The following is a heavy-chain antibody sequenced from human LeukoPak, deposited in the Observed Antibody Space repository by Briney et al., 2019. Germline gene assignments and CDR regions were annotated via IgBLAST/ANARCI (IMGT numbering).Heavy chain of an antibody. CDR3: ARYHCSGGSCYLFGFDY. Sequence: GGSLRLSCAASGFTFSTYWMSWVRQAPGKGLEWVANIKQDGSEKYYVDSVKGRFTISRDNARNSLYLQMNSLRAEDTAVYYCARYHCSGGSCYLFGFDYWGQGTLVTVSS. J-gene: IGHJ4*02. CDR1: GFTFSTYW. D-gene: IGHD2-15*01. V-gene: IGHV3-7*01. CDR2: IKQDGSEK.